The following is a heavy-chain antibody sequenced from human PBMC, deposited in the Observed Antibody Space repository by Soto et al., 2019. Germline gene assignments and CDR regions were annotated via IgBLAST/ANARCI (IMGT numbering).Heavy chain of an antibody. CDR3: AKEEQQLSHDAFDI. CDR2: FDPEDGET. J-gene: IGHJ3*02. D-gene: IGHD6-13*01. CDR1: GYTLTELS. V-gene: IGHV1-24*01. Sequence: ASVKVSCKVSGYTLTELSMHWVRQAPGKGLEWMGGFDPEDGETIYAQKFQGRVTMTEDTSTDTAYMELSSLRSEDTAVYYCAKEEQQLSHDAFDIWGQGTMVTVSS.